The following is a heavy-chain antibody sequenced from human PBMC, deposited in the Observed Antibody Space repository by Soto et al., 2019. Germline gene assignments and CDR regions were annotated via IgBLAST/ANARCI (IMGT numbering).Heavy chain of an antibody. CDR1: GFSLSTSGVG. CDR3: AHINPAYSSSWYRPYYYYMDV. Sequence: QITLKESGPTLVNPTQTLTLTCTFSGFSLSTSGVGVGWIRQPPGKALEWLALIYWDDDKRYSPSLKSRLTTTKDASKSRGVLTITNMDTMETAPYYCAHINPAYSSSWYRPYYYYMDVWGKGTTVTVSS. V-gene: IGHV2-5*02. D-gene: IGHD6-13*01. J-gene: IGHJ6*03. CDR2: IYWDDDK.